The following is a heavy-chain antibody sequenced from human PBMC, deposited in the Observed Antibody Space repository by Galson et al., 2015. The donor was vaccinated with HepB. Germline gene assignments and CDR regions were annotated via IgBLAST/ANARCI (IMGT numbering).Heavy chain of an antibody. J-gene: IGHJ4*02. CDR2: ISGSGGST. CDR1: GFTFSSYA. CDR3: AKSIRRYYDSRGYFDY. D-gene: IGHD3-22*01. V-gene: IGHV3-23*01. Sequence: SLRLSCAASGFTFSSYAMSWVRQAPGQGLEWVSVISGSGGSTYYADSVKGRFTVSRDNSKNTLYLQMSSLRAEDTAVYYCAKSIRRYYDSRGYFDYWGQGTLVGVSS.